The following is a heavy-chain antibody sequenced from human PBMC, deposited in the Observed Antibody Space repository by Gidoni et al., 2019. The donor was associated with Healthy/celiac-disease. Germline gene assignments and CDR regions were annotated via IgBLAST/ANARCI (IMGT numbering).Heavy chain of an antibody. CDR2: ISYDGSNK. Sequence: QVQLVEPGGGVVQPGRSLRLSCADSGFTFSSYGMHWVRQAPGKGLEWVAVISYDGSNKYYADSVKGRFTISRDNSKNTLYLQMNSLRAEDTAVYYCAKDRGGWEFDYWGQGTLVTVSS. CDR1: GFTFSSYG. CDR3: AKDRGGWEFDY. J-gene: IGHJ4*02. V-gene: IGHV3-30*18. D-gene: IGHD6-19*01.